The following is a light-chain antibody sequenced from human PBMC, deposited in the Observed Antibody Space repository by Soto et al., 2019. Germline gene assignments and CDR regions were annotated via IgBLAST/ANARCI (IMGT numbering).Light chain of an antibody. CDR3: QQYGSSPVT. CDR1: QSVSSSY. Sequence: EIVLTQSTGTLSLSPGERATLSCRASQSVSSSYLAWYQQKPGQAPRLLIYGASSRATGIPDRFSGSGSGTDFTLTISRLEHEEFAVYYCQQYGSSPVTFGQGTKVEIK. V-gene: IGKV3-20*01. J-gene: IGKJ1*01. CDR2: GAS.